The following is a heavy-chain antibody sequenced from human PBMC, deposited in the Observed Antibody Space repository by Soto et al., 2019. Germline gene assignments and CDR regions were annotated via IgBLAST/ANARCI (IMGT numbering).Heavy chain of an antibody. CDR1: GGTFSSYA. CDR3: ARDRSADLNGMDV. V-gene: IGHV1-69*13. CDR2: IIPIFGTA. Sequence: ASVKVSFKASGGTFSSYAISWVRQAPGQGLEWMGGIIPIFGTANYAQKFQGRVTITADESTSTAYMELRSLRSEDTAVYSCARDRSADLNGMDVWGQGTTVTVSS. J-gene: IGHJ6*02.